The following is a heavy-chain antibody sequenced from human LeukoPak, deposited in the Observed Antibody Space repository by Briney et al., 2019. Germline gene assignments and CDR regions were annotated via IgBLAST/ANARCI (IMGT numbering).Heavy chain of an antibody. J-gene: IGHJ4*02. Sequence: ASVKVSCKASGYTFTTYDINWVRQATGQGLEWMGWMNPNSGNTGYAQRFQGRVTMTRDTSISTAYMELDSLTSEDTAVYYCAKNVRDTGTFDYWGQGTLVTVSS. D-gene: IGHD5-18*01. CDR1: GYTFTTYD. V-gene: IGHV1-8*01. CDR3: AKNVRDTGTFDY. CDR2: MNPNSGNT.